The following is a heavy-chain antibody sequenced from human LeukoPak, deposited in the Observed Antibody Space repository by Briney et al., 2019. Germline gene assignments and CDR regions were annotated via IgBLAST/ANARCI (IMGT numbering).Heavy chain of an antibody. J-gene: IGHJ4*02. D-gene: IGHD4-17*01. V-gene: IGHV1-18*01. Sequence: ASVEVSCKASGYTFSSYGISWVRQARGQGLEGMGWITTYNGNTKYAQKLQGRVTMNTDTSTSTVYMDLRGLRSDDTAVYYCARGYDYGDYVGDFDYWGQGTLATVSS. CDR2: ITTYNGNT. CDR1: GYTFSSYG. CDR3: ARGYDYGDYVGDFDY.